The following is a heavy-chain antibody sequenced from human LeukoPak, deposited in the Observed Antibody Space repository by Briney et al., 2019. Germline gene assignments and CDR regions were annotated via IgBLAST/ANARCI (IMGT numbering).Heavy chain of an antibody. D-gene: IGHD4-23*01. CDR3: ARTPTTVVVYYFDY. CDR1: GFTFSSYA. CDR2: ISYDGSNK. J-gene: IGHJ4*02. V-gene: IGHV3-30*04. Sequence: GRSLRLSCAASGFTFSSYAMHWVRQAPGKGLEWVAVISYDGSNKYYADSVKGRFTISRDNSKNTLYLQMNSLRAEDTAAYYCARTPTTVVVYYFDYWGQGTLVTVSS.